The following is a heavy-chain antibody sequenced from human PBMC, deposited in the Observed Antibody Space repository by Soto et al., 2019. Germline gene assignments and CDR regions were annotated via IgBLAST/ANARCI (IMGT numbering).Heavy chain of an antibody. D-gene: IGHD6-19*01. Sequence: SETLSLTCTISGDSISSLYWSWIRQPPGKGLEWIGYIYYSGSINYNPSLKSRVTISVDPSKNQFSLRLSSVTAADTAVYYCAKSLWDTSGWKTDYWGQGTLVTVS. CDR1: GDSISSLY. CDR2: IYYSGSI. J-gene: IGHJ4*02. CDR3: AKSLWDTSGWKTDY. V-gene: IGHV4-59*01.